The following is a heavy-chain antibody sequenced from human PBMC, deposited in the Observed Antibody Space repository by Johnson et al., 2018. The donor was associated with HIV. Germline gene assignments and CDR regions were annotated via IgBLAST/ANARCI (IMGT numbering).Heavy chain of an antibody. CDR3: AKGQVARGAFDI. CDR2: VSNDGSNK. CDR1: GFTFSSYA. J-gene: IGHJ3*02. V-gene: IGHV3-30-3*01. Sequence: QVTLVESGGGVVQPGRSLRLSCAASGFTFSSYAMHCVRQAPGKGLEWVAVVSNDGSNKYYADSVKGRFTISRDNSKNTLYLHMNSLRVEDTAVYYCAKGQVARGAFDIWGQGTMVTVSS.